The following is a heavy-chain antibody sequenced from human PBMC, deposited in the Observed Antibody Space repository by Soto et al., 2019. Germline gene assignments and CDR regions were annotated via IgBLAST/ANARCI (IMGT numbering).Heavy chain of an antibody. Sequence: QVQLVQSGAEVQKPGSSVKVSCKASGGTFSSYAISWVRQAPGQGLEWMGGIIPIFGTANYGQKFQGRVTNTANKSTNLGNMELSRLRSKYTVVYYCARKEGMRNIVVVVAAETSYYYYGMDVWGQGTTVTVSS. CDR2: IIPIFGTA. V-gene: IGHV1-69*06. CDR1: GGTFSSYA. J-gene: IGHJ6*02. CDR3: ARKEGMRNIVVVVAAETSYYYYGMDV. D-gene: IGHD2-15*01.